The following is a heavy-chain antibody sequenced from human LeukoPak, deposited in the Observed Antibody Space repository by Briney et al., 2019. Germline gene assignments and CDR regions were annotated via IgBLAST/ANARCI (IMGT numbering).Heavy chain of an antibody. Sequence: PGGSLRLSCAASGFTFSSYAMRWVRLAPGKGLDWVSAISGSGGSTYYADSVKGRFTISRDNSKNTLYLQMNSLRAEDTAVYYCARDTYYDSSGYYPGYFDYWGQGTLVTVSS. D-gene: IGHD3-22*01. V-gene: IGHV3-23*01. CDR2: ISGSGGST. CDR3: ARDTYYDSSGYYPGYFDY. CDR1: GFTFSSYA. J-gene: IGHJ4*02.